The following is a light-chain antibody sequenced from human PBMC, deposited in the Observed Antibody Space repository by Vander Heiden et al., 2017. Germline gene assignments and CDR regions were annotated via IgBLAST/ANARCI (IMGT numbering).Light chain of an antibody. J-gene: IGKJ1*01. CDR1: QSLLHSDGYNY. CDR2: MGS. Sequence: DIVLTQCSLSLPVTPGEPASISCRSSQSLLHSDGYNYLDWFLQRPGQSPQLLIYMGSFRASGVPDRFSGSGSGTDFTLKISRVAAEDVGVYYCMQTFQKGTFGQGTKVEIK. V-gene: IGKV2-28*01. CDR3: MQTFQKGT.